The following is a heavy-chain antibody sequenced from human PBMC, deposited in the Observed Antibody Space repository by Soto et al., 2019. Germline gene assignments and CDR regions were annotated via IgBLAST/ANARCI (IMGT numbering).Heavy chain of an antibody. V-gene: IGHV4-31*03. CDR1: GGSISGGGYF. CDR2: VFYNGNT. Sequence: PSETLSLTCTVSGGSISGGGYFWGWIRHNPGKGLEWIGHVFYNGNTHYNPSLKSRGSISVDTSKNQFSLKLSSVTAADTAVYYCARGSRTSPYFYYGMDVWGQGTTVTVSS. CDR3: ARGSRTSPYFYYGMDV. J-gene: IGHJ6*02. D-gene: IGHD2-2*01.